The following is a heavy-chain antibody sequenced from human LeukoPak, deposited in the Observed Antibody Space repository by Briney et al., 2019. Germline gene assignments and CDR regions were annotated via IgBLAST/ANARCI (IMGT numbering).Heavy chain of an antibody. D-gene: IGHD5-24*01. CDR3: ARDSGEMATITGSDY. CDR1: GGSISSSSYY. CDR2: IYYSGST. V-gene: IGHV4-39*07. Sequence: SETLSLTCTVSGGSISSSSYYWGWIRQPPGKGLEWIGSIYYSGSTNYNPSLKSRVTISVDTSKNQFSLKLSSVTAADTAVYYCARDSGEMATITGSDYWGQGTLVTVSS. J-gene: IGHJ4*02.